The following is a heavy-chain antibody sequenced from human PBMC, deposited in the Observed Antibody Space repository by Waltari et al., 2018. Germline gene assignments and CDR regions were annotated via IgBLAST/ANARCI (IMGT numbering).Heavy chain of an antibody. V-gene: IGHV1-8*03. CDR2: MNPNSGNT. D-gene: IGHD3-22*01. J-gene: IGHJ4*02. CDR3: ARGEGYYYDSSGYPDY. Sequence: QVQLVQSGAEVKKPGASVKVSCKASGYTFTSYDINWVRQATGQGLEWMGWMNPNSGNTGYAQKFQGRVTITRNTSISTAYMELSSLRSEDTAVYYCARGEGYYYDSSGYPDYWGQGTLVTVSS. CDR1: GYTFTSYD.